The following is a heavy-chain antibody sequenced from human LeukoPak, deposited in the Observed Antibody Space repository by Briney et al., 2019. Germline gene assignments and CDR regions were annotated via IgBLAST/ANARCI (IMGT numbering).Heavy chain of an antibody. CDR3: AREGAYYLDS. Sequence: GGSLRLSCAASGFTFSSYEMNWVRQAPGKGLEWVANMKYDGSEKYYVDSVKGRFTISRDNAKNSLYLQMNSLRAEDTAVYYCAREGAYYLDSWGQGTLVAVSS. CDR2: MKYDGSEK. D-gene: IGHD4/OR15-4a*01. V-gene: IGHV3-7*01. J-gene: IGHJ4*02. CDR1: GFTFSSYE.